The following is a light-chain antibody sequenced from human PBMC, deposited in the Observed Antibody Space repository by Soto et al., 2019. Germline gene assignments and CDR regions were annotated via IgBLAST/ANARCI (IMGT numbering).Light chain of an antibody. CDR1: PSVSTN. J-gene: IGKJ5*01. Sequence: EIVLTQSPDTLSVSPGERATLSCRASPSVSTNLAWYQQKPGQAPRLLIYGASTRATGFPARFSGSGSGTEFTLTISSLQSQDIAVYYCQQYNYWPPITFGQGTRLEIK. CDR3: QQYNYWPPIT. CDR2: GAS. V-gene: IGKV3-15*01.